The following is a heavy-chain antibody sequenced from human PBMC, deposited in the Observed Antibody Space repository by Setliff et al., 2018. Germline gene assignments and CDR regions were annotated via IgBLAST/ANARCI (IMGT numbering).Heavy chain of an antibody. CDR2: VYYSGTA. V-gene: IGHV4-59*01. J-gene: IGHJ4*02. CDR3: AKGGTYRYFDF. Sequence: SETLSPTCTVSGGPFSGASIWSWIRQPPGKGLEFIGYVYYSGTAKYDPSLESRAIMSVDASKNQISLKLNSVTAADTAVYYCAKGGTYRYFDFWGQGALVTVSS. CDR1: GGPFSGAS. D-gene: IGHD1-26*01.